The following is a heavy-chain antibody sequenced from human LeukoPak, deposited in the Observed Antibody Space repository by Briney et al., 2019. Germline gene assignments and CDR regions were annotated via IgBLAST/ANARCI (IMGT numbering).Heavy chain of an antibody. J-gene: IGHJ3*02. Sequence: GGSLRLSCAAPGFTFSSYAMSWVRQAPGKGLEWVSAISGSGGSTYYADSVKGRFTISRENSKNTLYLQMNSLRAEDTAVYYCAKGSTYYYDSSGYYYTDAFDIWGQGTMVTVSS. CDR3: AKGSTYYYDSSGYYYTDAFDI. D-gene: IGHD3-22*01. V-gene: IGHV3-23*01. CDR1: GFTFSSYA. CDR2: ISGSGGST.